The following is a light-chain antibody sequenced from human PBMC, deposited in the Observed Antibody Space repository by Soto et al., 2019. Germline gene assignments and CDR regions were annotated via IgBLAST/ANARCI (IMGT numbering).Light chain of an antibody. CDR1: QSLLHRSGETF. Sequence: DIVVTQTQLSLSVTPGQPASISCKSSQSLLHRSGETFLFWYLXKQGQSPQLXIYEVSTRVSGVPDRFSGSGSGTDLTLEISRVETDDVGMDYCMQSTQLPPTFGQGTRLEIK. J-gene: IGKJ5*01. CDR2: EVS. V-gene: IGKV2D-29*02. CDR3: MQSTQLPPT.